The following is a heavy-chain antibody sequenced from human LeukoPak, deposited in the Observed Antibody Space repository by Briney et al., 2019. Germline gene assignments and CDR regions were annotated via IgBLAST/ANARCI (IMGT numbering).Heavy chain of an antibody. CDR2: ISGLNGKT. V-gene: IGHV1-18*01. CDR3: ARDVFDYYDSVAWNNLFLGVFDM. J-gene: IGHJ3*02. D-gene: IGHD3-22*01. CDR1: GYMFTSYG. Sequence: ASVKVSCKTSGYMFTSYGVSWVRLAPGQGLEWMGWISGLNGKTYYATKFQGRVNMTTETSTRTAYMELRSLRSDDTAVYYCARDVFDYYDSVAWNNLFLGVFDMWGQGTMVTVSS.